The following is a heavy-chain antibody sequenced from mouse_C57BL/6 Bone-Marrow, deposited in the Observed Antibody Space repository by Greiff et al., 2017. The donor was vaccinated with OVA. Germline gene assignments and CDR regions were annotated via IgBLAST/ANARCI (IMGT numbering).Heavy chain of an antibody. J-gene: IGHJ2*01. D-gene: IGHD1-1*01. CDR2: IHPNSGST. CDR1: GYTFTSYW. CDR3: ARIQVATVVATDY. V-gene: IGHV1-64*01. Sequence: QVQLQQSGAELVKPGASVKLSCKASGYTFTSYWMHWVKQRPGQGLEWIGMIHPNSGSTNYNEKFKSKATLTVDKSSSTAYMQLSSLTSEDSAVYYCARIQVATVVATDYWGQGTTLTVSS.